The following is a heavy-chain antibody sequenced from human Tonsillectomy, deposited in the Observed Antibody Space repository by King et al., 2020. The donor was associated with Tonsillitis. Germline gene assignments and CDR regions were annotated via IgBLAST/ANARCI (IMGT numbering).Heavy chain of an antibody. V-gene: IGHV3-53*04. Sequence: DVQLVESGGGLVQPGRSLRLSCAASGFTVSSNYMSWVRQAPGKGLEWVSVIYSGGSTYYADSVKGRFTISRHNSKNTLYLQMNSLRAEDTAVYYCARVWVTQDWIYVDYYYGMDVWGQGTTVTVSS. J-gene: IGHJ6*02. CDR3: ARVWVTQDWIYVDYYYGMDV. CDR1: GFTVSSNY. CDR2: IYSGGST. D-gene: IGHD1-7*01.